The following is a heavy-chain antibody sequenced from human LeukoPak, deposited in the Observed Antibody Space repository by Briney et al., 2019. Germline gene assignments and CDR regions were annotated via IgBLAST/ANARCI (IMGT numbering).Heavy chain of an antibody. V-gene: IGHV4-4*07. CDR1: GGSISSYY. Sequence: PSETLSLTCTVSGGSISSYYWSWIRQPARKGLEWIGRIYTSGSTNYNPSLKSRVTMSVDTSKNQFSLKLSSVTAADTAVYYCARALGDSSGYYYYYFDYWGQGTLVTVSS. D-gene: IGHD3-22*01. CDR2: IYTSGST. CDR3: ARALGDSSGYYYYYFDY. J-gene: IGHJ4*02.